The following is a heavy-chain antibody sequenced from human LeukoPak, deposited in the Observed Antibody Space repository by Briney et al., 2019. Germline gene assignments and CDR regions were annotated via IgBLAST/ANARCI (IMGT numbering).Heavy chain of an antibody. CDR3: AGKNYYGSGTYGY. CDR1: GFTFSTYA. D-gene: IGHD3-10*01. Sequence: GGSLRLSCAVSGFTFSTYAMSWVRQAPGKGLEWVSAISGSGGKTYYADSVKGRFTISRDNSKNTLYLQMNSLRAEDTAVYYCAGKNYYGSGTYGYWGQGTLVTVSS. V-gene: IGHV3-23*01. J-gene: IGHJ4*02. CDR2: ISGSGGKT.